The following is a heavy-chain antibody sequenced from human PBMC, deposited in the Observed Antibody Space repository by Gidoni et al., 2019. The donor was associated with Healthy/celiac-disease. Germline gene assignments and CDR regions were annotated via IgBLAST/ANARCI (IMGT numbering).Heavy chain of an antibody. V-gene: IGHV1-18*01. CDR1: GYTFTREG. CDR3: ARDWPGDFWSGYPDPYFDY. J-gene: IGHJ4*02. CDR2: TSAYNVNT. D-gene: IGHD3-3*01. Sequence: QVQMGQSGAEVKKPGAPVTVSCKASGYTFTREGISWVRQAPGQGLQWMGCTSAYNVNTNYAQTRQGRVTMTTDTSTITAYMELRSLRSDDTAVYDCARDWPGDFWSGYPDPYFDYWGQGTLVTVSS.